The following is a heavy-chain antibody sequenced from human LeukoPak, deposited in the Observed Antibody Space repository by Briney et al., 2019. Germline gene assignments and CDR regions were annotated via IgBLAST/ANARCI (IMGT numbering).Heavy chain of an antibody. J-gene: IGHJ6*03. V-gene: IGHV3-74*01. D-gene: IGHD3-3*01. CDR1: GFTFSSYW. CDR2: INTDGSST. CDR3: ARDGFLEWLTPYYYYMDV. Sequence: PGGSLRLSCAASGFTFSSYWMHWVRHAPGKGLVWVSRINTDGSSTSYADSVKGRFTISRDNAKNTLYLQMNSLRAEDTAVYYCARDGFLEWLTPYYYYMDVWGKGTTVTVSS.